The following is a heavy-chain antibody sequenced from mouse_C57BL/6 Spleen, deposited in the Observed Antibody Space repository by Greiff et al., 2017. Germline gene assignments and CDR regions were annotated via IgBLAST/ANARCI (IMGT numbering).Heavy chain of an antibody. V-gene: IGHV14-3*01. Sequence: VQLKQSVAELVRPGASVKLSCTASGFNIKNTYMPWVKQRPEQGLEWIGRIDPANGNTKYAPKFQGKATITADTSSNTAYLQLSSLTSEDTAIYYCAYGLYAMDYWGQGTSVTVSS. D-gene: IGHD1-1*02. CDR3: AYGLYAMDY. J-gene: IGHJ4*01. CDR2: IDPANGNT. CDR1: GFNIKNTY.